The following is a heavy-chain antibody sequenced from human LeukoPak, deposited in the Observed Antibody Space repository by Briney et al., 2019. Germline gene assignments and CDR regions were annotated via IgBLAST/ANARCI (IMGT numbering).Heavy chain of an antibody. Sequence: SETLSLACTVSDGSINNYYWSWIRLSPGKGLEWIGYIYFSGSIKYNPSLKSRVTISVDTSKNQFSLNLTSVTAADTAFYYCARAGGGGFSSGWYLDSWGQGTLVTVSS. CDR3: ARAGGGGFSSGWYLDS. D-gene: IGHD6-19*01. V-gene: IGHV4-59*01. J-gene: IGHJ4*02. CDR1: DGSINNYY. CDR2: IYFSGSI.